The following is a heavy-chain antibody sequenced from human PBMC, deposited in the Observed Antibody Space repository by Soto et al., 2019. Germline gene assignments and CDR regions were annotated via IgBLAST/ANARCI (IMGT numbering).Heavy chain of an antibody. CDR3: ALGGLPLYGRAF. CDR2: IIPRFGRA. Sequence: QVQLVQSGAEVKKPGSLVKVSCKASGGTFSSYGISWVRQAPGHGPEWMGGIIPRFGRANYAQNFQDRVTIIADESTNTAYWERSTLRSEDSAVYYCALGGLPLYGRAFWAQGTTVTVPS. V-gene: IGHV1-69*01. J-gene: IGHJ6*02. CDR1: GGTFSSYG. D-gene: IGHD3-16*01.